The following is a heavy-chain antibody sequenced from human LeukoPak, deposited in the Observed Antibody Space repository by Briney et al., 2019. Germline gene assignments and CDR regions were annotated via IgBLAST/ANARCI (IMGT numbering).Heavy chain of an antibody. CDR2: ISYSGST. Sequence: SETLSLTCTVSGGSISSSSYYWGWILQPPGKGLEWIGGISYSGSTYYNPSLKSRVTIYVDTSKNQFSLKLSSVTAADTAVYYCARHGLSGVSLRINWFDPWGRGTLVTVSS. D-gene: IGHD1-26*01. CDR3: ARHGLSGVSLRINWFDP. J-gene: IGHJ5*02. V-gene: IGHV4-39*01. CDR1: GGSISSSSYY.